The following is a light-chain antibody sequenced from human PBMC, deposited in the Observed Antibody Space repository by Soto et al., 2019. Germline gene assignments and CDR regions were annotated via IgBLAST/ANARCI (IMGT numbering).Light chain of an antibody. CDR1: HSVSSH. CDR2: DAS. CDR3: QQRDFWPRT. Sequence: EVVLTQSPATLSLSPGERAALSCRASHSVSSHLAWYKQKPGQAPTLLIYDASNRAAGIPARFSGSGSGTDFTLTISSLEPEDFAVYYCQQRDFWPRTFGQGTKLEIK. V-gene: IGKV3-11*01. J-gene: IGKJ2*02.